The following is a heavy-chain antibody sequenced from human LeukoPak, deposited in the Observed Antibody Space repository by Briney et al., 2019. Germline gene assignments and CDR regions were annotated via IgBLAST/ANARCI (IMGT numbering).Heavy chain of an antibody. J-gene: IGHJ3*02. CDR2: IIPILGIA. CDR1: GGTFSTYA. V-gene: IGHV1-69*04. CDR3: ARDQVVVTADDAFDI. Sequence: SVNVSCKASGGTFSTYAISWVRQAPGQGLEWMGRIIPILGIANYAQKFQDRVTITADKTTSTAYMELSSLRSEDTAVYYCARDQVVVTADDAFDIWGQGTMVTVSS. D-gene: IGHD2-21*02.